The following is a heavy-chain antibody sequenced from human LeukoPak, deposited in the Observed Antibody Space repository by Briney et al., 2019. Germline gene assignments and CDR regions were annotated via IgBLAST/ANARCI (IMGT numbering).Heavy chain of an antibody. V-gene: IGHV4-39*07. Sequence: SETLSLTCTVSGGSISSSSYYWGWIRQPPGKGLEWIGSIYYSGSTYYNPSLKSRVTISVDTSKNQLSLKVNSVTAADTAVYYCVANGWYSLEHWGQGTLVIVSS. CDR1: GGSISSSSYY. CDR2: IYYSGST. CDR3: VANGWYSLEH. D-gene: IGHD6-19*01. J-gene: IGHJ1*01.